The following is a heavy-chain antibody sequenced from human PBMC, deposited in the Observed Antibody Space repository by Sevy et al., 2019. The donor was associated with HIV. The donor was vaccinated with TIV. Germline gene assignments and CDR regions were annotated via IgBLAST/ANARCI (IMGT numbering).Heavy chain of an antibody. D-gene: IGHD3-16*01. CDR2: IGYDGSNI. CDR3: ARDPRMFGDYLLAFFDY. V-gene: IGHV3-33*01. CDR1: GVTPSTYG. Sequence: GGSLRLSCAASGVTPSTYGIHWVRQAPGKGLERVAVIGYDGSNIHYADSVKGRFTISRDNSKNTVFLQMDSLRAEDTAIYYCARDPRMFGDYLLAFFDYWGQGTLVTVSS. J-gene: IGHJ4*02.